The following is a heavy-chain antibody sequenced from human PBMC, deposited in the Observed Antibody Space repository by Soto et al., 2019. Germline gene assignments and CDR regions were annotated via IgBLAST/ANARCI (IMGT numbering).Heavy chain of an antibody. Sequence: QVHLQQWGAGLLKPSETLSLTCAVYGGSVNGYYWNWIRQPPGKGLEWIGEINHTGGTHYNPSLKSRVTMSLDTSKNKFSLKLSSVTAADTAIYYCATRTTVSGLQIHPLDPWGKGTQVTVSS. CDR1: GGSVNGYY. J-gene: IGHJ5*02. CDR3: ATRTTVSGLQIHPLDP. D-gene: IGHD1-1*01. V-gene: IGHV4-34*02. CDR2: INHTGGT.